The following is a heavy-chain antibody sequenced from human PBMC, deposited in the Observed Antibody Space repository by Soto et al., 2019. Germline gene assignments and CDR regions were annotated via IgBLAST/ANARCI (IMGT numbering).Heavy chain of an antibody. D-gene: IGHD4-17*01. J-gene: IGHJ4*02. CDR1: GGTFSSYA. V-gene: IGHV1-69*13. Sequence: ASVKVSCKASGGTFSSYAISWVRQAPGQGLEWMGGIIPIFGIANYAQKFQGRVTITADESTSTAYMELSSLRSEDTAVYYCAVVNDYGDLDYWGQGTLVTVSS. CDR3: AVVNDYGDLDY. CDR2: IIPIFGIA.